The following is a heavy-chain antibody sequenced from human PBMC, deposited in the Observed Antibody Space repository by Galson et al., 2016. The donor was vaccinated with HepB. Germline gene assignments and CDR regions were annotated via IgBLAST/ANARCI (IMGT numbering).Heavy chain of an antibody. CDR3: ARGNTDGWYHDY. V-gene: IGHV1-3*01. J-gene: IGHJ4*02. CDR1: GYTFTSNA. D-gene: IGHD6-19*01. Sequence: CKASGYTFTSNAIHWVRQAPGQRLEWLGWVSAADDNTRYSQNFQGRVTFTRDTSASTVYMELSALRPEDTATYFCARGNTDGWYHDYWGQGTLVIVSS. CDR2: VSAADDNT.